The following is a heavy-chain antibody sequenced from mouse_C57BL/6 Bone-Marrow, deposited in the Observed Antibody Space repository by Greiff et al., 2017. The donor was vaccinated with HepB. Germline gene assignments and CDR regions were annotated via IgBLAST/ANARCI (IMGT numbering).Heavy chain of an antibody. Sequence: QVQLQQPGAELVKPGASVKMSCKASGYTFTSYWITWVKQRPGQGLEWIGDIYPGSGSTNYNEKFKSKATLTVDTYSSTAYMQLSSQTSEDSAVYYFARGIYYYDSSIYYAMDYWGQGTSVTVSS. CDR3: ARGIYYYDSSIYYAMDY. CDR2: IYPGSGST. J-gene: IGHJ4*01. CDR1: GYTFTSYW. V-gene: IGHV1-55*01. D-gene: IGHD1-1*01.